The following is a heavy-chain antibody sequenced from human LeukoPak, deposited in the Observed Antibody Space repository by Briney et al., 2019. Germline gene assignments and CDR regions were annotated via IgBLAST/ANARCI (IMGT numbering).Heavy chain of an antibody. Sequence: EASVKVSCKASGYTFTGYYMHWVRQAPGQGLEWMGWINPNSGGTNYAQKFQGRVTMTRDTSISTAYMELSRLRSDDTAVYYCARDRYGSGRHQLSHWGQGTLVTVSS. CDR1: GYTFTGYY. CDR3: ARDRYGSGRHQLSH. D-gene: IGHD3-10*01. V-gene: IGHV1-2*02. J-gene: IGHJ4*02. CDR2: INPNSGGT.